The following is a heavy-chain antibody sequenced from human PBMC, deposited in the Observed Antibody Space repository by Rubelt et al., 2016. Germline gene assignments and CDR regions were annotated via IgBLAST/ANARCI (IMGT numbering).Heavy chain of an antibody. J-gene: IGHJ6*02. V-gene: IGHV4-34*01. CDR3: ARGGKQQLGPYYYVMDV. Sequence: QVQLQQWGAGLLKPSETLSLTCAVYGGSFRNYYWTWIRQPPGKGLEWIGEINHSGSTNYNPSIKSRVTITVETSKNQFSLKLSSVTAADTAVYYCARGGKQQLGPYYYVMDVWGQGTTVTVAS. D-gene: IGHD6-13*01. CDR1: GGSFRNYY. CDR2: INHSGST.